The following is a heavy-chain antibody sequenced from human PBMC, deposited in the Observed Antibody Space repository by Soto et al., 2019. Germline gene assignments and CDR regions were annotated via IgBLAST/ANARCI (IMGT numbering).Heavy chain of an antibody. CDR1: GGTLGSYS. CDR3: ARGHTYAYWLDP. Sequence: QVQPVQSGAEVKKPGSSVKVSCKASGGTLGSYSINWVRQAPGQGLEWMGRIIPLFGATNYAQEFQGRVTFTAAESTGTAYMELSSLRSDDTAVYYCARGHTYAYWLDPWGQGTLVTVSS. J-gene: IGHJ5*02. CDR2: IIPLFGAT. V-gene: IGHV1-69*15.